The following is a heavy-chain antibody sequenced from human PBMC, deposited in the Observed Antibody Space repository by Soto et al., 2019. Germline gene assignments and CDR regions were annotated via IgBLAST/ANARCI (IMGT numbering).Heavy chain of an antibody. D-gene: IGHD5-18*01. CDR3: ARGKDQRNTQTYSYFDS. Sequence: EVQLVESGGGLVQPGGSVRLSCAASGFTLSGYWMHWVRQVPGKGLVWVSRVNSDGSMTAYADSVKGRFTISRDNAKNTLYLQMNSLKADDTDVYYCARGKDQRNTQTYSYFDSWGQGTQVAVSS. CDR2: VNSDGSMT. J-gene: IGHJ4*02. CDR1: GFTLSGYW. V-gene: IGHV3-74*01.